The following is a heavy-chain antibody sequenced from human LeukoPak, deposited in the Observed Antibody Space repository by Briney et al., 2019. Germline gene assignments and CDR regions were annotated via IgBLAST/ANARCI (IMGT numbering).Heavy chain of an antibody. CDR3: ARQYYYDSSGYPDYFDY. CDR1: GRSFSGYY. J-gene: IGHJ4*02. CDR2: INHSGST. D-gene: IGHD3-22*01. Sequence: SETLSLTCAVYGRSFSGYYWSWIRQPPGKGLEWIGEINHSGSTNYNPSLKSRVTISVDTSKNQFSLKLSSVTAADTAVYYCARQYYYDSSGYPDYFDYWGQGTLVTVSS. V-gene: IGHV4-34*01.